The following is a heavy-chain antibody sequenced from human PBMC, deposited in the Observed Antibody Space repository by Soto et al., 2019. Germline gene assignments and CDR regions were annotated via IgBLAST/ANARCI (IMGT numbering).Heavy chain of an antibody. CDR1: GYTFTSYG. D-gene: IGHD6-19*01. Sequence: GASVKVSCKASGYTFTSYGISWVRQAPGQGLEWMGWISAYNGNTNYAQKLQGRVTMTTDTSTSTAYMELRSPRSDDTAVYYCARVEFDSSGWYAGWFDPWGQGTLVTVSS. CDR3: ARVEFDSSGWYAGWFDP. CDR2: ISAYNGNT. J-gene: IGHJ5*02. V-gene: IGHV1-18*01.